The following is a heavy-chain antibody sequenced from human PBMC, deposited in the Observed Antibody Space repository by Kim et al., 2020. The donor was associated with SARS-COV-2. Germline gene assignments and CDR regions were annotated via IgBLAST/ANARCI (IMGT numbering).Heavy chain of an antibody. CDR1: GYSFTSYW. Sequence: GESLKISCKGSGYSFTSYWISWVRQMPGKGLEWMGRIDPSDSYTNYSPSFQGHVTISADKSISTAYLQWSSLKASDTAMYYCARGRGYYYLDAFDIWGQGKMVTVSS. J-gene: IGHJ3*02. D-gene: IGHD3-22*01. V-gene: IGHV5-10-1*01. CDR2: IDPSDSYT. CDR3: ARGRGYYYLDAFDI.